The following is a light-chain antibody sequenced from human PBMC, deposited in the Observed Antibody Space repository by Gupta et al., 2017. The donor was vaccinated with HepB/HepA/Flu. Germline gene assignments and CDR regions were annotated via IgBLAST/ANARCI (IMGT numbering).Light chain of an antibody. Sequence: QSVLTQPPSASGTPGQKVIISCSGRNSNIGRNAVNWYQQVPGAAPKLVIYRNDQRPSGVPDRFSGSRSGTSASLAISGLQSEDEADYYCSTWDDSLDGLCVFGTGTKVTVL. CDR2: RND. CDR3: STWDDSLDGLCV. CDR1: NSNIGRNA. V-gene: IGLV1-44*01. J-gene: IGLJ1*01.